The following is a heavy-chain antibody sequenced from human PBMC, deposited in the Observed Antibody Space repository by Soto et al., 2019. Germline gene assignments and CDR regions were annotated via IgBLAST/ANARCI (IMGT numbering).Heavy chain of an antibody. D-gene: IGHD1-26*01. J-gene: IGHJ4*02. CDR2: IIPIFGTT. CDR1: GGTFVTYI. V-gene: IGHV1-69*01. CDR3: TVRSMGDVDS. Sequence: QVHLVQSGAEVKKPGSSVKVSCTASGGTFVTYIISWVRQGPGQGLEWMGGIIPIFGTTTYAQKFQGRVTITADESSGTAYMDLSSLRSGDTALYYCTVRSMGDVDSWGQGTLVAVSS.